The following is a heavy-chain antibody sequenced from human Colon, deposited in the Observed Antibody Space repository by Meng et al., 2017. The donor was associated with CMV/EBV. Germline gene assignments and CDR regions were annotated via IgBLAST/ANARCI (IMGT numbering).Heavy chain of an antibody. V-gene: IGHV3-69-1*01. Sequence: GESLKISCAASGFTLSAFAMGWVRQAPGKGLEWVSSVYYGGTTHYADSVKGRFTISRDNAKKSVYLQMNSLGAEDTAVYYCATSPRISIFGVDRGGMDVWGQGTTVTVSS. J-gene: IGHJ6*02. D-gene: IGHD3-3*02. CDR3: ATSPRISIFGVDRGGMDV. CDR2: VYYGGTT. CDR1: GFTLSAFA.